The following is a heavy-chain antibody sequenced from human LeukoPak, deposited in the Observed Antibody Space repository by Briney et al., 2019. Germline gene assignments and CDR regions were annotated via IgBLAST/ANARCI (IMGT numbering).Heavy chain of an antibody. CDR3: ARTSQGVDRGGAY. Sequence: GGSLRLSCAASGFTFSSYSMNWVRQAPGKGLEGVSYISSSSSTIYYADSVKGRFTISRDNAKHSLYLQMTSLRAEDTAVYYCARTSQGVDRGGAYWGQGTLVTVSS. J-gene: IGHJ4*02. V-gene: IGHV3-48*04. CDR2: ISSSSSTI. D-gene: IGHD2-15*01. CDR1: GFTFSSYS.